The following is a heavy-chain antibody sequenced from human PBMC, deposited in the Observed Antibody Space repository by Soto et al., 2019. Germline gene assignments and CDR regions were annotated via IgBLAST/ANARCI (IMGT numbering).Heavy chain of an antibody. CDR2: IWYDGSNK. J-gene: IGHJ6*03. V-gene: IGHV3-33*01. CDR3: ARDQGRSYSYAPNYYMDV. D-gene: IGHD5-18*01. Sequence: GGSLRLSCAASGFTFSSYGMHWVRQAPGKGLEWVAVIWYDGSNKYYADSVKGRFTISRDNSKNTLYLQMNSLRAEDTAVYYCARDQGRSYSYAPNYYMDVWGKGTTVTVSS. CDR1: GFTFSSYG.